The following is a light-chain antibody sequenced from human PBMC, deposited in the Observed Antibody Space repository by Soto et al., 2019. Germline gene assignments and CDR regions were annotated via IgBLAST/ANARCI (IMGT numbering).Light chain of an antibody. CDR1: QSVSSY. Sequence: TLSLSPGERATLSCRASQSVSSYLAWYQQKPGQPPRLVIYDASTRATGIPARFSGSGSGTDFTLTISSLEPDDFAVYYCQQRGNWPLTFGGGTKVDIK. CDR3: QQRGNWPLT. J-gene: IGKJ4*01. CDR2: DAS. V-gene: IGKV3-11*01.